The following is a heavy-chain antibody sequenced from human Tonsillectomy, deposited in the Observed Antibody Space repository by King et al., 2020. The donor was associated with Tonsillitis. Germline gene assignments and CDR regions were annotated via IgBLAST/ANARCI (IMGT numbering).Heavy chain of an antibody. J-gene: IGHJ4*02. CDR3: ASYYDSSGSSGFDY. CDR2: IKQDGSEK. Sequence: VQLVESGGGLVQPGGSLRLSCAASGFTFSTYWMTWVRQAPGKGLEWVANIKQDGSEKYYVDSVKGRFTISRDNAKNSLYFQMNSLRAEDTAVYYCASYYDSSGSSGFDYWGQGTLVTVSS. D-gene: IGHD3-22*01. CDR1: GFTFSTYW. V-gene: IGHV3-7*01.